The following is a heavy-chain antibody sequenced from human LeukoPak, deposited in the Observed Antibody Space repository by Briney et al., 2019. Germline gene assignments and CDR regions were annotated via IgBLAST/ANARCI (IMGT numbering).Heavy chain of an antibody. CDR2: ISSSSIYI. J-gene: IGHJ6*03. Sequence: PGGSLRLSCAASGFTFSTYSMNWVRQAPGKGLEWVSSISSSSIYIYYADSVKGRFTISRDNAKNSLYLQMNSLRAEDTAVYYCARDSYGDHDYYYTDVWGKGTTVTVSS. CDR1: GFTFSTYS. D-gene: IGHD4-17*01. CDR3: ARDSYGDHDYYYTDV. V-gene: IGHV3-21*01.